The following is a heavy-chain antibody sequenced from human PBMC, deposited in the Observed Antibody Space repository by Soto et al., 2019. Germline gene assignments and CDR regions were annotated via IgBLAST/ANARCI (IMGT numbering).Heavy chain of an antibody. J-gene: IGHJ3*02. CDR2: IYYSGST. CDR1: GGTISSYY. D-gene: IGHD2-21*02. V-gene: IGHV4-59*01. Sequence: SETLSLTCPASGGTISSYYWSWIRQPPGKGLEWIGYIYYSGSTNYNPSLKSRVTISVYTSKNQFSLKLSSVTAADTAVYYGARYCGGDSYRMRAAAFDIWGQGTMVTVSS. CDR3: ARYCGGDSYRMRAAAFDI.